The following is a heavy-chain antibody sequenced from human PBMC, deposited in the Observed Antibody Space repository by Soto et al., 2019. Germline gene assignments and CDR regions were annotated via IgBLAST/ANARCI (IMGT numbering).Heavy chain of an antibody. Sequence: PGGSLRLSCAASGFTFSSYGMHWVRQAPGKGLEWVAVIWYDGSNKYYADSVKGRFTISRDNSKNTLYLQMNSLRAEDTAVYYCARDGYYDFWSGSPRYYYYGMDVWGQGTTVTVSS. CDR3: ARDGYYDFWSGSPRYYYYGMDV. D-gene: IGHD3-3*01. CDR1: GFTFSSYG. V-gene: IGHV3-33*01. J-gene: IGHJ6*01. CDR2: IWYDGSNK.